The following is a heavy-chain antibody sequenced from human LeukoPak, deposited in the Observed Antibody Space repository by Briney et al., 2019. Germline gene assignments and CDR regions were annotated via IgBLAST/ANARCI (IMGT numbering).Heavy chain of an antibody. CDR2: MNPNIGNT. V-gene: IGHV1-8*03. CDR1: GYTFTRYA. D-gene: IGHD2-15*01. Sequence: ASVKVSCKSSGYTFTRYAISWVRQATGQGLEWMGWMNPNIGNTGYAQKFQGRVTITRNTAISTAYMELSSLRSEDTAVYYCARGGGCCSGGSCNPEYFQHWGQGTLVTVSS. CDR3: ARGGGCCSGGSCNPEYFQH. J-gene: IGHJ1*01.